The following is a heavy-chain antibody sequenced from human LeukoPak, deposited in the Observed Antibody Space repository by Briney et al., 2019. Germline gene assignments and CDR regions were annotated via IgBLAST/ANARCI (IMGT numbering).Heavy chain of an antibody. D-gene: IGHD2-15*01. CDR3: ARVKRKYCSGGSCYSSGWYFDY. V-gene: IGHV4-59*01. Sequence: SETLSLTCTVSGVSISSYYWSWIRQPPGKGLEWVGYIYYSGSTNYNPSLKSRVTISVDTSKNQFSLKLSSVTAADTAVYYCARVKRKYCSGGSCYSSGWYFDYWGQGTLVTVSS. CDR2: IYYSGST. CDR1: GVSISSYY. J-gene: IGHJ4*02.